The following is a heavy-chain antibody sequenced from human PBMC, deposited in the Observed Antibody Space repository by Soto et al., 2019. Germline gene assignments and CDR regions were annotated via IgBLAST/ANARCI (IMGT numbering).Heavy chain of an antibody. CDR3: ASYRTLGC. Sequence: EVQLVESGGGLVQPGGSLRLSCAASGFTLSSFWMRWVRQAPGKGLEWVASIKEDGSEKTYVDSVKGRFSISRDNAKNSLYLQMNSLGAEDAAVYYCASYRTLGCWGQGTPVTVSS. CDR1: GFTLSSFW. V-gene: IGHV3-7*03. CDR2: IKEDGSEK. D-gene: IGHD1-26*01. J-gene: IGHJ4*02.